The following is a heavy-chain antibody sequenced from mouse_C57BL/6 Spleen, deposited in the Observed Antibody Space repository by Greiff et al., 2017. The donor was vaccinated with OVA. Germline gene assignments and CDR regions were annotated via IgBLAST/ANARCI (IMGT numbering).Heavy chain of an antibody. Sequence: VQLQQPGAELVKPGASVKLSCKASGYTFTSYWMQWVKQRPGQGLEWIGEIDPSDSYTNYNQKLKGKATLTVDTSSSTAYMQLSSLTSEDSAVYYCARREPAMTGFDYWGQGTTLTVSS. CDR2: IDPSDSYT. J-gene: IGHJ2*01. V-gene: IGHV1-50*01. CDR3: ARREPAMTGFDY. CDR1: GYTFTSYW.